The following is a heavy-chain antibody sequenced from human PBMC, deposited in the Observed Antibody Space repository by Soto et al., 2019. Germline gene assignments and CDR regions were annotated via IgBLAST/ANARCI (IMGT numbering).Heavy chain of an antibody. CDR2: IIPILGIA. CDR1: GGTFSSYT. Sequence: ASVKVSCKASGGTFSSYTISWVRQAPGQGLEWMGRIIPILGIANYAQKFQGRVTITADKSTSTAYMELSSLRSEDTAVYYCARRYWSSTCCPFDAFDIWGQGTMVTVSS. V-gene: IGHV1-69*02. D-gene: IGHD2-2*01. CDR3: ARRYWSSTCCPFDAFDI. J-gene: IGHJ3*02.